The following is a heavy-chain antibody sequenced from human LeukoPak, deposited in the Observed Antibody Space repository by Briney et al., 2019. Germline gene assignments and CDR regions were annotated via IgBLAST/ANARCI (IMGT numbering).Heavy chain of an antibody. Sequence: GGSLRLSCAASGFTFSIYAMSWVRQAPGKGLEWVSAISGSGGTAYYADSVKGRFTISRDNAKNSLYVHMNNLRAEDTAVYYCARDVEVRAFDWLLPAPVFDHWGQGALVTVSS. CDR1: GFTFSIYA. J-gene: IGHJ4*02. D-gene: IGHD3-9*01. CDR2: ISGSGGTA. V-gene: IGHV3-23*01. CDR3: ARDVEVRAFDWLLPAPVFDH.